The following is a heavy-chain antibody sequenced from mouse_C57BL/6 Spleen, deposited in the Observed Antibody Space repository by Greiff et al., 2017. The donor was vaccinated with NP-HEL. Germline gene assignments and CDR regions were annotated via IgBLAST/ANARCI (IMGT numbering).Heavy chain of an antibody. Sequence: VQLQQSGAELVKPGASVKLSCKASGYTFTSYWMHWVKQRPGQGLEWIGMIHPNSGSTNYNEKFKSKATLTVDKSSSTAYMQLSSLTSEDSAVYYGARQAGNYAMDYWGQGTSVTVSS. D-gene: IGHD3-2*02. J-gene: IGHJ4*01. CDR3: ARQAGNYAMDY. CDR1: GYTFTSYW. V-gene: IGHV1-64*01. CDR2: IHPNSGST.